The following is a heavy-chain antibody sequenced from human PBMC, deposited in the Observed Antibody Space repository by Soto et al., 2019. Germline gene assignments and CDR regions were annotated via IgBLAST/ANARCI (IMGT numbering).Heavy chain of an antibody. CDR3: ARDKYSSSWYGVSNYFDY. CDR2: ISAYNGNT. CDR1: GYTFTSYG. D-gene: IGHD6-13*01. Sequence: QVQLVQSGAEVKKPGASVKVSCKASGYTFTSYGISWVRQAPGQGLEWMGWISAYNGNTNYAQKLQGRVTMTTDTSTSTAYMALRSLRSDDTAVYYCARDKYSSSWYGVSNYFDYWGQGTLVTVSS. J-gene: IGHJ4*02. V-gene: IGHV1-18*01.